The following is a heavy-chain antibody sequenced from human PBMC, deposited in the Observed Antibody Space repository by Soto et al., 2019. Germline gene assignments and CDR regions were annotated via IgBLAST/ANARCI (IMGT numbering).Heavy chain of an antibody. J-gene: IGHJ4*02. CDR3: ARLRRLAD. V-gene: IGHV3-7*05. CDR1: GFIFSSYW. CDR2: IKQDGSER. D-gene: IGHD6-25*01. Sequence: EVQLVESGGDLVQPGGSLRLSCAASGFIFSSYWMSWVRQAPGKGLEWVANIKQDGSERNYLDSVKGRFTISRDNAKNSLYLLMDSLGAEDTGVYYCARLRRLADWGQGTLVTVSS.